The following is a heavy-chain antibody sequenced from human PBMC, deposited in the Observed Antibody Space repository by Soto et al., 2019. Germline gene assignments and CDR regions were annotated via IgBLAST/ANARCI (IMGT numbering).Heavy chain of an antibody. V-gene: IGHV1-18*01. CDR2: ISAYNGNT. Sequence: GASVKVSCKASGYTFTSYGISWVRQAPGQGLEWMGWISAYNGNTNYAQKLQGRVTMTTDTSTSTAYMELRSLRSDDTAVYYCARPGGSPIDRETNYGMDVWGQGTTVTVSS. CDR3: ARPGGSPIDRETNYGMDV. D-gene: IGHD2-15*01. J-gene: IGHJ6*02. CDR1: GYTFTSYG.